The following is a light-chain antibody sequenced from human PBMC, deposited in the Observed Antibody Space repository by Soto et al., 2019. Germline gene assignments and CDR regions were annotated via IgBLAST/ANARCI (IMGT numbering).Light chain of an antibody. CDR3: QQGNSFPWT. J-gene: IGKJ1*01. Sequence: DIQMTQSPSSVSASVGDRVTITCRASQRISSYLAWYQQTPGKVSKLLIYGASSLQGGVPSRFRGSGSGTDFTLTISSLQPEDCATYYCQQGNSFPWTFGQGTKVEI. V-gene: IGKV1-12*01. CDR1: QRISSY. CDR2: GAS.